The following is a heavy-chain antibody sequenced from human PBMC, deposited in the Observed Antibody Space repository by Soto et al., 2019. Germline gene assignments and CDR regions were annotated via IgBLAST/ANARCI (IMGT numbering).Heavy chain of an antibody. D-gene: IGHD2-21*01. Sequence: PGGSLRLCCAASGFTFSNYAMSWVRQAPGKGLEWVSAISGSGISTFYADSVKGRFTISRDNSKNTLYLLMTSLRAEDTAVYYYAKTPMRTVIVDXFDIWGQGTKVTVSS. J-gene: IGHJ3*02. CDR3: AKTPMRTVIVDXFDI. V-gene: IGHV3-23*01. CDR1: GFTFSNYA. CDR2: ISGSGIST.